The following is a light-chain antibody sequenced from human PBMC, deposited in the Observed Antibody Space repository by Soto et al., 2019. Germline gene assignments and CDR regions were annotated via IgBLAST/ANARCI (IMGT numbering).Light chain of an antibody. J-gene: IGKJ1*01. CDR2: TAS. V-gene: IGKV1-39*01. Sequence: DIQMTQSPSSLSASVGDRVTITCRASQSISSYLNWYQQKPGKGPNLLIYTASSLQSAVPSRFSGSGSGTDFTLTISSLQPEDFATYYCQQTYSTPWTFGQGTKV. CDR1: QSISSY. CDR3: QQTYSTPWT.